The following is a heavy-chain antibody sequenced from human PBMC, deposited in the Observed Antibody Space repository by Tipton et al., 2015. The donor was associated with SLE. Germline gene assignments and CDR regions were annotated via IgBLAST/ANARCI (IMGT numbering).Heavy chain of an antibody. Sequence: TLSLTCTVSGGSLSGHYWVWFRQPPGKGLEWVGDINHSGRIDYNPSLMSRVTISEATSKNQFSLTLTSVTAADTAVYYCARAPGYCSDGVCYTSWFDPWGQGTLVSVSS. CDR3: ARAPGYCSDGVCYTSWFDP. CDR1: GGSLSGHY. J-gene: IGHJ5*02. CDR2: INHSGRI. D-gene: IGHD2-8*01. V-gene: IGHV4-34*01.